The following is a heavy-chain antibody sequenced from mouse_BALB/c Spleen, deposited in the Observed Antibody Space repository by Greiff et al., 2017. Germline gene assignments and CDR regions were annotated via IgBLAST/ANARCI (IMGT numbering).Heavy chain of an antibody. CDR3: ARDADSKEVLFEY. V-gene: IGHV5-4*02. CDR2: ISDGGSYT. CDR1: GFTFSDYY. Sequence: EVQLQESGGGLVKPGGSLKLSCAASGFTFSDYYMYWVRQTPEKRLEWVATISDGGSYTYYPDSVKGRFTISRDNAKNNLYLQMSSLKSEDTAMYYCARDADSKEVLFEYWGQGTMVTVAA. D-gene: IGHD2-5*01. J-gene: IGHJ3*01.